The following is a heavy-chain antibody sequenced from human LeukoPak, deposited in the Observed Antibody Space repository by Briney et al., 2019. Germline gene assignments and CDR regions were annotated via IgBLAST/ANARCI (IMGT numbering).Heavy chain of an antibody. CDR3: AKGRGGYSSYYFDY. CDR2: ISASSSTI. V-gene: IGHV3-48*04. J-gene: IGHJ4*02. CDR1: GFTFSSYS. Sequence: GGSLRLSCAASGFTFSSYSMNWVRQAPGKGLEWVSYISASSSTIYYADTVKGRFTISRDNAKNSLYLQMNSLRAEDTAVYYCAKGRGGYSSYYFDYWGQGTLVTVSS. D-gene: IGHD2-21*01.